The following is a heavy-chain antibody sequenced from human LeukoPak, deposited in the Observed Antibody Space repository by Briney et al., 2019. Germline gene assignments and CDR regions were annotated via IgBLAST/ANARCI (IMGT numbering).Heavy chain of an antibody. CDR3: ARKGGYGSGSYYWFDP. D-gene: IGHD3-10*01. Sequence: SVKVSCETSGYTFIDYYIYWVRQAPGQGLEWMGWINPNSGGTKYVQKFQGTVTMTRDTSISTAYMELSRLTSDDTAVYYCARKGGYGSGSYYWFDPWGQGTLVTVSS. CDR1: GYTFIDYY. J-gene: IGHJ5*02. CDR2: INPNSGGT. V-gene: IGHV1-2*02.